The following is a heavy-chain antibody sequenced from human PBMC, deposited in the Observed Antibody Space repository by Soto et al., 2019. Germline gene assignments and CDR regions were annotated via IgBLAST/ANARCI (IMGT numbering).Heavy chain of an antibody. D-gene: IGHD3-3*01. CDR1: GFTYSTFG. J-gene: IGHJ2*01. Sequence: QVQLVESGGGVVQPGRSLRLSCAASGFTYSTFGMHWVRQAPGKGLEWVAVIAADGLAQYYADSVKGRFTISRDNSENKLVLQMNHLGAEDTAVYYCAKEFFRPQAYWFFDLWGRGTLVTVSS. CDR3: AKEFFRPQAYWFFDL. CDR2: IAADGLAQ. V-gene: IGHV3-30*18.